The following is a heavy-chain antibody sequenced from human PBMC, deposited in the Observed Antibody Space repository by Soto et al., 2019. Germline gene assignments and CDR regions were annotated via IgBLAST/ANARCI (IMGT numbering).Heavy chain of an antibody. CDR2: INPNSGGT. V-gene: IGHV1-2*04. Sequence: ASVKVSCKASGYTFTGYYMHWVRQAPGQGLEWMGWINPNSGGTNYAQKFQGWVTMTRDTSISTAYMELSRLRSDDTAVYYCARDRTIFGVGPFDYWGQGTLVTVSS. J-gene: IGHJ4*02. CDR1: GYTFTGYY. D-gene: IGHD3-3*01. CDR3: ARDRTIFGVGPFDY.